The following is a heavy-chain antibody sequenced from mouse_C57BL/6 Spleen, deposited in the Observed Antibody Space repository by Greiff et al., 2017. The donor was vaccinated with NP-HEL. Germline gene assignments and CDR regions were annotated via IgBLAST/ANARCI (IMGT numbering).Heavy chain of an antibody. J-gene: IGHJ2*01. CDR1: GYTFTSYW. CDR3: ARREGYYGSSYCFDY. Sequence: QVQLQQPGAELVKPGASVKMSCKASGYTFTSYWITWVKQRPGQGLEWIGDIYPGSGSTNYNEKFKSKATLTVDTSSSTAYMQLSSLTSEDSAVYYCARREGYYGSSYCFDYWGQGTTLTVSS. D-gene: IGHD1-1*01. CDR2: IYPGSGST. V-gene: IGHV1-55*01.